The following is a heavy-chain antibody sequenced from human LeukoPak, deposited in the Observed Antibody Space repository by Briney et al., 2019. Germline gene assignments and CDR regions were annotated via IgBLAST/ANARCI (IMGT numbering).Heavy chain of an antibody. J-gene: IGHJ2*01. V-gene: IGHV4-59*01. CDR1: GGSISSSY. Sequence: PSETLSLTCTVSGGSISSSYWSWIRQPPGKGLEWIGYIYYSGSTNYNTSLKSRVTISVDTSKNQFSLKLSSVTAADTAVYYCARASDYVSYWYFDLWGRGTLVTVSS. CDR3: ARASDYVSYWYFDL. D-gene: IGHD4-17*01. CDR2: IYYSGST.